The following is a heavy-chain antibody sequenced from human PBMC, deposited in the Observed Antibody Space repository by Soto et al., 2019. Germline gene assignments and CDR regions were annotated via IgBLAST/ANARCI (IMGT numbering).Heavy chain of an antibody. CDR2: IYYSGST. CDR3: ARHRISYDSSGYYSITNYYYYGMDV. CDR1: GGSISSSSYY. D-gene: IGHD3-22*01. V-gene: IGHV4-39*01. J-gene: IGHJ6*02. Sequence: QLQLQESGPGLVKPSETLSLTCTVSGGSISSSSYYWGWIRQPPGKGLEWIGSIYYSGSTYYNPSLKSRVTISVDTPKNRFSLTLSSVTAADTAVYYCARHRISYDSSGYYSITNYYYYGMDVWGQGTTVTVSS.